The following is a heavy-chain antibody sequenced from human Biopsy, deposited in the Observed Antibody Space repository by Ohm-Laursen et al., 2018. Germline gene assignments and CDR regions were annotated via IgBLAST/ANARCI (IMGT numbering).Heavy chain of an antibody. CDR3: ARDER. J-gene: IGHJ4*02. Sequence: SLRLSCTASGFMFSASWMSWVRQAPGKGLEWVANMNPDGSVKYFADSVKGRLTISRDNAENSMYLQMSSLTVDDTAVYYCARDERWGQGTLVTVSS. D-gene: IGHD5-24*01. V-gene: IGHV3-7*01. CDR2: MNPDGSVK. CDR1: GFMFSASW.